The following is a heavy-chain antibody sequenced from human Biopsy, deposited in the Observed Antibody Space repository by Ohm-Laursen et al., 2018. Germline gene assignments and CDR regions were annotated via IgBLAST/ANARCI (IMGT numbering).Heavy chain of an antibody. Sequence: SDTLSLTCTVSGGSISSDYWSWIRQTPGKGLEWIGYIYYSGSTNYNPSLKGRVTISVDTSKNQFSLRLNSVTAADTAVYYCARATNSTGWPYYYFYGMDVWGQGTTVTGSS. CDR1: GGSISSDY. J-gene: IGHJ6*02. D-gene: IGHD2/OR15-2a*01. V-gene: IGHV4-59*07. CDR3: ARATNSTGWPYYYFYGMDV. CDR2: IYYSGST.